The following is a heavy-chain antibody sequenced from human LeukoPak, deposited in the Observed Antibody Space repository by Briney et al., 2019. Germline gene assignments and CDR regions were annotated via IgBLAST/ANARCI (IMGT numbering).Heavy chain of an antibody. CDR2: ISHSGST. CDR3: ARRNYYGSGSYCFDY. D-gene: IGHD3-10*01. V-gene: IGHV4-34*01. CDR1: GGSFSGYY. J-gene: IGHJ4*02. Sequence: RPSETLSLTCAVYGGSFSGYYWSWIRQPPGKGLEWIGEISHSGSTNYNPSLKSRVTISVDTSKNQFSLKLSSVTAADTAVYYCARRNYYGSGSYCFDYWGQGTLVTVSS.